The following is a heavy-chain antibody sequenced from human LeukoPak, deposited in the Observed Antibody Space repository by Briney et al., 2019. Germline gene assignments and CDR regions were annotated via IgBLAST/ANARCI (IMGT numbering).Heavy chain of an antibody. CDR1: GSTFSSYE. CDR2: ISSGGSSM. Sequence: GGSLRLSCAASGSTFSSYEMNWVRQAPGKGLEWVSYISSGGSSMYYADSVKGRFTISRDNAKNSLYLQMNSLRAEDTAIYYCARIYGDYAFDYWGQGTLVTVSS. D-gene: IGHD4-17*01. V-gene: IGHV3-48*03. J-gene: IGHJ4*02. CDR3: ARIYGDYAFDY.